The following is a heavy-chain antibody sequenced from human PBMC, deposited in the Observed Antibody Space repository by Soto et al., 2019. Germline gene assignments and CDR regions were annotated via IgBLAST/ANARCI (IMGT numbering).Heavy chain of an antibody. CDR3: ARDEARPLGY. J-gene: IGHJ4*02. D-gene: IGHD6-6*01. CDR2: IKPDGSEK. CDR1: GFTFSSYW. Sequence: PGGSLRLSCAASGFTFSSYWMSWVRQAPGKGLEWVANIKPDGSEKYYVDSVRSRFTISRDNVENSLNLQMNSLRAEDAALYYCARDEARPLGYWGQGTLVTVSS. V-gene: IGHV3-7*01.